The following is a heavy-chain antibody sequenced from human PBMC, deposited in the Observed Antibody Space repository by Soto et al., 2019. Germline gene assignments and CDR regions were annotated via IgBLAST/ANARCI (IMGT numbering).Heavy chain of an antibody. CDR3: ARGGRYYYYMDV. V-gene: IGHV1-2*04. CDR2: INPNSGGT. J-gene: IGHJ6*03. Sequence: GASVKVSCKDSGYTLTGYYMQWVRQAPGQGLEWMGWINPNSGGTNYAQKFQGWVTMTRDTSISTAYMELSRLRSDDTAVYYCARGGRYYYYMDVWGKGTTVTVSS. CDR1: GYTLTGYY.